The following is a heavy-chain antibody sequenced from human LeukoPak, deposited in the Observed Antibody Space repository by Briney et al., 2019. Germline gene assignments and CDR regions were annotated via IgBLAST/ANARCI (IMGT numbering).Heavy chain of an antibody. CDR3: TRTVNSASDF. CDR2: IKHDGNWK. J-gene: IGHJ4*02. Sequence: GGSLRLSCAASGSTFGNYYMSWVRQAPGKGLEWVANIKHDGNWKFYADSVKGRFTISRDNAKTSLFLQMNSLRIDDTAMYYCTRTVNSASDFWGQGTLVTVSS. CDR1: GSTFGNYY. D-gene: IGHD4-23*01. V-gene: IGHV3-7*03.